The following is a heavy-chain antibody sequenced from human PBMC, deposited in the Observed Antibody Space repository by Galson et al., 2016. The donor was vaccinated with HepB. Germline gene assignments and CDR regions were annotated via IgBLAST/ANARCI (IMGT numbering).Heavy chain of an antibody. J-gene: IGHJ4*02. V-gene: IGHV3-23*01. D-gene: IGHD1-1*01. Sequence: SLRLSCAASGFTFSSYIMSWVRQAPGKRLEWVAAISGSGYDTYYTDPAKGRFTISKDKSKNTVYLHMNNLRAEDTAIYYCAKWMGDWGDRSTGFVDYWGQGTLVTVSS. CDR1: GFTFSSYI. CDR3: AKWMGDWGDRSTGFVDY. CDR2: ISGSGYDT.